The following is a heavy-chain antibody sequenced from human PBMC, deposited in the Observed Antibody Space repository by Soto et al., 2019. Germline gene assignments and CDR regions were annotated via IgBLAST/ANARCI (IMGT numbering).Heavy chain of an antibody. CDR3: AKGRVQLDL. CDR1: GFTFSSYG. V-gene: IGHV3-33*06. J-gene: IGHJ5*02. D-gene: IGHD1-1*01. CDR2: IWYDGSNK. Sequence: QVQLVESGGGVVQPGRSLRLSCAASGFTFSSYGMHWVRQAPGKGLEWVAVIWYDGSNKYYADSVKDPFTISRDNSKNTLYLQMNSLRAEDTAVYYCAKGRVQLDLWGQGTLVTVSS.